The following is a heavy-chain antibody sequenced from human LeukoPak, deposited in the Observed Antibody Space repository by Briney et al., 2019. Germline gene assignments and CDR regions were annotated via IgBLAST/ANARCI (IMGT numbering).Heavy chain of an antibody. CDR2: IYYSESI. V-gene: IGHV4-39*01. Sequence: SETLSLTCTVSGASINSNNYYWGWIRQPPGKGLKWIGNIYYSESIYCNPSLRSRLTISIDTSKNQFSLKLRSVTAADTAVYYCARQALRSRMRSSSPTWFDPWGQGTLVTVSS. CDR3: ARQALRSRMRSSSPTWFDP. D-gene: IGHD4-17*01. CDR1: GASINSNNYY. J-gene: IGHJ5*02.